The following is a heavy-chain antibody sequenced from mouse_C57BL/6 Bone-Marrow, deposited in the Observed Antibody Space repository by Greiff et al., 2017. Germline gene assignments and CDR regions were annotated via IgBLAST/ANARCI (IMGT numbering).Heavy chain of an antibody. D-gene: IGHD1-1*01. CDR2: IPPSSGYT. J-gene: IGHJ2*01. CDR1: GYTFTSYW. CDR3: AYGFFDY. V-gene: IGHV1-7*01. Sequence: VQLQQSWAELAKPGASVKLSCNASGYTFTSYWMHLVKPRTGQCLEWIGYIPPSSGYTKSNHKFKDKATLTADKSSSTAYMQLSSLTYEDSAVYYCAYGFFDYWGQGTTLTVSS.